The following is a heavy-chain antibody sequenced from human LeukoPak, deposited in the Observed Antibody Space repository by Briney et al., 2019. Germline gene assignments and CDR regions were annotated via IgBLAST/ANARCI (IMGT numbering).Heavy chain of an antibody. CDR3: ARLIPAGYSSGWYRDY. J-gene: IGHJ4*02. CDR1: GYTFTGYY. D-gene: IGHD6-19*01. Sequence: ASVKVSCKASGYTFTGYYMHWVRQAPGQGLEWMGRINPNSGGANYAQKFQGRVTMTRDTSISTAYMELSRLRSDGTAVYYCARLIPAGYSSGWYRDYWGQGTLVTVSS. CDR2: INPNSGGA. V-gene: IGHV1-2*06.